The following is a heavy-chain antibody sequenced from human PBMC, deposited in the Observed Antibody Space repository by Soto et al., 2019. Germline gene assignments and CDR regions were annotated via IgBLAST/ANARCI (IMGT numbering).Heavy chain of an antibody. CDR3: ARKQAGYFSGIDY. V-gene: IGHV5-51*01. J-gene: IGHJ4*02. D-gene: IGHD2-15*01. CDR2: IYPGDSET. CDR1: GYTFSNFW. Sequence: GESLKISCQCSGYTFSNFWIAWVRQLPGKGLEYMGIIYPGDSETRYSPSFHGKVTISADRSIGTAYLQWSSLEASDTAVYFCARKQAGYFSGIDYWGQGTLVTVSS.